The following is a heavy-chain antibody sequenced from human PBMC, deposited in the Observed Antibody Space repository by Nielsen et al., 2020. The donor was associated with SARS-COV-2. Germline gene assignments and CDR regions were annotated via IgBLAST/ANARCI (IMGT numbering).Heavy chain of an antibody. V-gene: IGHV3-13*01. J-gene: IGHJ6*03. D-gene: IGHD6-13*01. CDR2: IGTAGDT. CDR3: AREVLGSSSSYYYYYYMDV. Sequence: GGSLRLSCAASGFTFSSYDMHWVRQATGKGLEWVSAIGTAGDTYYPGSVKGRFTISRENAKNSLYLQMNSLRAEDTAVYYCAREVLGSSSSYYYYYYMDVWGKGTTVTVSS. CDR1: GFTFSSYD.